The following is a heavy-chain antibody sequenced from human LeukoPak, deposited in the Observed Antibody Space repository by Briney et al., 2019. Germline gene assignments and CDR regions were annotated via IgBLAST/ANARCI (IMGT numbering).Heavy chain of an antibody. CDR1: GITFSSYA. CDR2: VSGGGDTT. V-gene: IGHV3-23*01. J-gene: IGHJ4*02. CDR3: AKGFYVSDPEDY. D-gene: IGHD3-16*01. Sequence: GGSLRLSCAASGITFSSYAMSWVRQAPGKGLEWVSGVSGGGDTTYYSDSVKGRFTISRDNSKNTLYLQMNSLRAGDTAVYYCAKGFYVSDPEDYWGQGTLVTVSS.